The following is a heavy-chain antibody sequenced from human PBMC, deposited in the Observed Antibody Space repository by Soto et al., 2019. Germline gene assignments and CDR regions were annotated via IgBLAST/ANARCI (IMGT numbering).Heavy chain of an antibody. Sequence: QLTLKESGPTLVTPTQTLTLTCTFSGFSLSTSGAGVGWIRQPPGKALEWLALIYCDDDNRYSPSLKSRLTITKGPSRNLVVLTMTTMAPEDTAIYYCAHTGSLWAVKASTEVKWFDPWGQGTLDTVFS. CDR1: GFSLSTSGAG. J-gene: IGHJ5*02. CDR2: IYCDDDN. V-gene: IGHV2-5*02. CDR3: AHTGSLWAVKASTEVKWFDP. D-gene: IGHD3-16*01.